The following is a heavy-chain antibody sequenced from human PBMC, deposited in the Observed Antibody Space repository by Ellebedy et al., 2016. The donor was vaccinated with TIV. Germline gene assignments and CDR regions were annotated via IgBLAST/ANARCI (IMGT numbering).Heavy chain of an antibody. CDR1: GGSISSYY. J-gene: IGHJ4*02. CDR3: ARSSGWDRFDY. D-gene: IGHD6-19*01. Sequence: MPGGSLRLSCTVSGGSISSYYWSRIRQPPGKGLEWIGYIYYSGSTNYNPSLKSRVTIAVDTSKKQISLKLSSVTAADTAVYYCARSSGWDRFDYWGQGTLVTVSS. V-gene: IGHV4-59*01. CDR2: IYYSGST.